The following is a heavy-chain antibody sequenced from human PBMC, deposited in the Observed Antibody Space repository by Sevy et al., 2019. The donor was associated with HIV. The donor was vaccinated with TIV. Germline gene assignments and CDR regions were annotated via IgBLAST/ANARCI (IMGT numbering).Heavy chain of an antibody. CDR1: GFTFSSYA. D-gene: IGHD3-22*01. J-gene: IGHJ4*02. V-gene: IGHV3-23*01. CDR2: IRGSGGST. Sequence: GGSLRLSCAASGFTFSSYAMSWVRQAPGKGLEWVSAIRGSGGSTYYADSVKGRFTIPRDNSKNTLYLQMNSLRAEDTAVYYCAKEIGGYIVYFDYRGQGTLVTVSS. CDR3: AKEIGGYIVYFDY.